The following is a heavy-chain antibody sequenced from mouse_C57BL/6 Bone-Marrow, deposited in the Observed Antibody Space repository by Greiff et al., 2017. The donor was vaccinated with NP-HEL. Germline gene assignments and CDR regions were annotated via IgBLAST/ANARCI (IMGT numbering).Heavy chain of an antibody. CDR2: IDPENGDT. CDR3: TEGLRLWFAY. D-gene: IGHD2-4*01. CDR1: GFTIKDDY. V-gene: IGHV14-4*01. Sequence: VHVKQSGAELVRPGASVKLSCTASGFTIKDDYMHWVKQRPEQGLEWIGWIDPENGDTEYAAKVQGKATITADTSSNTASLQLSSLTSEDTANDYGTEGLRLWFAYWGQGTLVTVSA. J-gene: IGHJ3*01.